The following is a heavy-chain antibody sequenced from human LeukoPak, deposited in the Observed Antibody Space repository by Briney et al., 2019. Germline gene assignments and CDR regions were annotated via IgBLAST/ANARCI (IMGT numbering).Heavy chain of an antibody. CDR3: ATDRDNSDWQKRFDS. J-gene: IGHJ4*02. Sequence: GGSLRLACAASGFTFSTYWMNWYRQAPGKGLEWVGNINQDASEINYVASVRGRFTISRDNAKNSLHLQMNSLRAEDTAVYYCATDRDNSDWQKRFDSWGPGTLVTVSS. D-gene: IGHD2-21*02. V-gene: IGHV3-7*01. CDR2: INQDASEI. CDR1: GFTFSTYW.